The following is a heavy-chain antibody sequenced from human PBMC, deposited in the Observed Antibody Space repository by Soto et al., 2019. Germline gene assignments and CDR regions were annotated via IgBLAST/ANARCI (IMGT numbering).Heavy chain of an antibody. CDR3: ARTEQKKYYYGMDV. CDR2: IWYDGSNK. CDR1: GFTFSSYG. J-gene: IGHJ6*02. Sequence: GGSLRLSCAASGFTFSSYGMHWVRQAPGKGLEWVAVIWYDGSNKYYADSVKGRFTISRDNSKNTLYLQMNSLRAEDTAVYYCARTEQKKYYYGMDVWGQGTTVTVSS. V-gene: IGHV3-33*01.